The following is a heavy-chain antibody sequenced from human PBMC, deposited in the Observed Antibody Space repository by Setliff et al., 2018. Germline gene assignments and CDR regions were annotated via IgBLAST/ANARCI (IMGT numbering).Heavy chain of an antibody. CDR2: IYYSGST. CDR3: AGTPDGDLYYNCWSGYDLTLDY. V-gene: IGHV4-39*07. CDR1: GGSISSSSYY. J-gene: IGHJ4*02. D-gene: IGHD3-3*01. Sequence: SETLSLTCTVSGGSISSSSYYWGWIRQPPGKGLEWIGSIYYSGSTYYNPSLKSRVTISVDTSRNQFSLKLSSVTAADTAVYDCAGTPDGDLYYNCWSGYDLTLDYWGQGTLVTVSS.